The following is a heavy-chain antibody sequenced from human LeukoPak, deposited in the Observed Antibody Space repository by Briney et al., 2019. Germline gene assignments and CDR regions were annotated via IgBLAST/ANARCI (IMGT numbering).Heavy chain of an antibody. CDR2: IGGGGSDT. Sequence: GGTLRLSCAASGFTFSDYAMSWVRQAPGKGLEWVSAIGGGGSDTYYADSVKGRFTISRDNSKNTLYLQMNSLRAEDTAVYYCARGGSYLSAFDIWGQGTMVTVSS. V-gene: IGHV3-23*01. D-gene: IGHD1-26*01. J-gene: IGHJ3*02. CDR1: GFTFSDYA. CDR3: ARGGSYLSAFDI.